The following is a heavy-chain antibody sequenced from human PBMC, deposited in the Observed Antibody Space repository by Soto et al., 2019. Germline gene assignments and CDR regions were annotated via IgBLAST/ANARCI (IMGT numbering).Heavy chain of an antibody. CDR3: ARASGYCSGGSCYEEVY. CDR1: GGTFSSYA. V-gene: IGHV1-69*06. J-gene: IGHJ4*02. Sequence: GASVKVSCKDSGGTFSSYAISWVRQGPGQGLEWMGGIIPIFGTANYAQKFQGRVTITADKSTSTAYMELSSLRSEDTAVYYCARASGYCSGGSCYEEVYWGQGTLVTVSS. D-gene: IGHD2-15*01. CDR2: IIPIFGTA.